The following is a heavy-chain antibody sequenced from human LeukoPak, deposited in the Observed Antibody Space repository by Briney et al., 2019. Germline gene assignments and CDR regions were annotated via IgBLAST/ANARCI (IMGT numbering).Heavy chain of an antibody. CDR1: AFTFSSYA. CDR3: AKGNFYGYSEGYYDH. J-gene: IGHJ4*02. CDR2: LSGSGDST. D-gene: IGHD5-18*01. V-gene: IGHV3-23*01. Sequence: PGGSLRLSCAASAFTFSSYAMSWVRQAPGKGLEWVSTLSGSGDSTFYADSVKGRFTISRDNSKNTLYLQMNSLRAEDTAVYYCAKGNFYGYSEGYYDHWGQGTLVTVSS.